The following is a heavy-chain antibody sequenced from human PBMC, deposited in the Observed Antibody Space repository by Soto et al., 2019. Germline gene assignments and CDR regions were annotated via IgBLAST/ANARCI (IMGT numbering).Heavy chain of an antibody. V-gene: IGHV1-69*01. D-gene: IGHD3-16*01. CDR1: GGTFSSYA. Sequence: QVQLVQSGAEVKKPGSSVKVSCKASGGTFSSYAISWVRQAPGQGLEWMGGIIPIFGTANYAQKFQGRVTITADESPSPACVGLGRLRCEDKDVYYCAKGIMLKVPVGEGRWGPLDYWGQGTLVTVSS. CDR2: IIPIFGTA. J-gene: IGHJ4*02. CDR3: AKGIMLKVPVGEGRWGPLDY.